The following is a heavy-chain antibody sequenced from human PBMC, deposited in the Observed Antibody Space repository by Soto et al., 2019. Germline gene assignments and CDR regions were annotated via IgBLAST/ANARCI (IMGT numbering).Heavy chain of an antibody. CDR1: GFSFTHYG. V-gene: IGHV3-33*01. J-gene: IGHJ4*02. D-gene: IGHD1-26*01. CDR3: TRDPYGGSRYYFDS. Sequence: QVQLVESGGGVVQPGRSLRLSCAASGFSFTHYGMHWVRQAPGKGLACVAVIWYDGSNKYYADSVKGRFAISKDNSQNTLYLKMNTLSPEETAVYYCTRDPYGGSRYYFDSWGQGTLVTFSS. CDR2: IWYDGSNK.